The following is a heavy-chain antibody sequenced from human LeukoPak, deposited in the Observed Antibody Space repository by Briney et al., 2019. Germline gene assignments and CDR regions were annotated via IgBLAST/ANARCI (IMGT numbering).Heavy chain of an antibody. V-gene: IGHV4-61*02. D-gene: IGHD3-10*01. CDR3: ARMDYYGSGSSRRNWFDP. CDR1: GDSISSGSFY. Sequence: PSETLSLTCSVSGDSISSGSFYWSWIRQPAGRGLEWIGRIYPSGSTNYNPSVESRVTISADTSKNQFSLELISVTAADTAVYYCARMDYYGSGSSRRNWFDPWGQGTLVTVSS. CDR2: IYPSGST. J-gene: IGHJ5*02.